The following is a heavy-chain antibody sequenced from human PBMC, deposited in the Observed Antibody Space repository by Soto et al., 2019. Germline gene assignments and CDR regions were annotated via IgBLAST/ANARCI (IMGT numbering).Heavy chain of an antibody. D-gene: IGHD2-15*01. Sequence: EVHLVESGGGLVQPGRSLRLSCAASGFTFDDYAMYWVRRVPGKGLEWVSSISWNSNIVGYVDSVKGRFTISRDNATKSLYLQMISLRPEDTALYYCARGGPAGFCSGGRCYFDSWGQGTLVTVSS. J-gene: IGHJ4*02. CDR3: ARGGPAGFCSGGRCYFDS. CDR2: ISWNSNIV. CDR1: GFTFDDYA. V-gene: IGHV3-9*01.